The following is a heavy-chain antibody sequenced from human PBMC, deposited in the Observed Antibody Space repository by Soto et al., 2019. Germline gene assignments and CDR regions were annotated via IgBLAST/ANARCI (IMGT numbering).Heavy chain of an antibody. Sequence: QVQLQESGPGLVKPSQTLSLTCTVSGGSIRSGGNSWSWIRQHSGKGLEWIGYIYYSGSTYYNPSLXRRLTISLDTSKNQFSLKLSSVTAADTAVYYCARGVLRTFDYWGQGTLVTVSS. CDR2: IYYSGST. V-gene: IGHV4-31*03. J-gene: IGHJ4*02. CDR1: GGSIRSGGNS. CDR3: ARGVLRTFDY.